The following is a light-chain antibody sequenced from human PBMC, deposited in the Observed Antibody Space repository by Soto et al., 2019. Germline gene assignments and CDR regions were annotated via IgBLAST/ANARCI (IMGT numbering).Light chain of an antibody. CDR1: SSNIGRNY. V-gene: IGLV1-47*01. CDR3: AVWDVSLSAWV. J-gene: IGLJ3*02. CDR2: RNN. Sequence: QTVVTQPPSASGTPGQRVTISCSGTSSNIGRNYVYWYQQLPGTAPKLVIHRNNQRPSGVPDRYSGSKSGTSASLVISGLRSEDEAEYYCAVWDVSLSAWVFGGGTQLTVL.